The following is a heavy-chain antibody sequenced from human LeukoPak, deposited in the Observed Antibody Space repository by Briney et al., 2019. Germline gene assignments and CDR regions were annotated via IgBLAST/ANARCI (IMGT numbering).Heavy chain of an antibody. J-gene: IGHJ4*02. Sequence: SETLSLTCAVYGGSFSGYYWSWIRQPPGKGLEWLGEINHSGSTNYNPSLKSRVTISVDTSKNQFSLKLSSVTAADTAVYYCARVSVVPAAYFDYWGQGTLVTVSS. D-gene: IGHD2-2*01. CDR1: GGSFSGYY. CDR2: INHSGST. V-gene: IGHV4-34*01. CDR3: ARVSVVPAAYFDY.